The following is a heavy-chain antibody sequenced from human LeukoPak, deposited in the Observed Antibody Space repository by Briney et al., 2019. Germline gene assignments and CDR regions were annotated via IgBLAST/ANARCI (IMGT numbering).Heavy chain of an antibody. V-gene: IGHV4-34*01. CDR3: ARGLRDGYDY. CDR2: INHSGST. D-gene: IGHD5-24*01. J-gene: IGHJ4*02. Sequence: SETLSLTCAVYGGSFIGYYWSWIRQPPGKGLEWIGEINHSGSTNYNPSLKSRVTISVDTSKNQFSLKLSSVTAADTAVYYCARGLRDGYDYWGQGTLVTVSS. CDR1: GGSFIGYY.